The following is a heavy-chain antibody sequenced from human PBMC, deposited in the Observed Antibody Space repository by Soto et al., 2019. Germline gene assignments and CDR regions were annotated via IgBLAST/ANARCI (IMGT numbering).Heavy chain of an antibody. V-gene: IGHV3-23*01. Sequence: GPRPSLSCAGPVFTLGIYSMNSVRQAPGKGLEWVSLISGSGGSTHYADSVKGRFTISRDNSKNTLYLQMNSLRAEDTALHHCASDYDFWRLPDVWRHGTTVT. CDR1: VFTLGIYS. CDR3: ASDYDFWRLPDV. J-gene: IGHJ6*02. CDR2: ISGSGGST. D-gene: IGHD3-3*01.